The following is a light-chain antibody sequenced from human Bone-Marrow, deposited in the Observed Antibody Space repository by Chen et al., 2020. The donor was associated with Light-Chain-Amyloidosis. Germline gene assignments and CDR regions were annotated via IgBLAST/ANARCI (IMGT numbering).Light chain of an antibody. Sequence: SYELTQPPSVSVSPGQTARITCSGDDLPTKYAYWYQQKPGQAPVLVIHRDTERPSGIPERFSGSNSGTTATLTISVVQAEDEADYHCQSADSSGTYEVIFGGGTKLTGL. CDR2: RDT. CDR3: QSADSSGTYEVI. J-gene: IGLJ2*01. V-gene: IGLV3-25*03. CDR1: DLPTKY.